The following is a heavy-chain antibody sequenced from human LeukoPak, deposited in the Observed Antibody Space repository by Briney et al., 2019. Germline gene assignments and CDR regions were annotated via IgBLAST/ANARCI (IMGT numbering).Heavy chain of an antibody. Sequence: SETLSLTCTVSGGSISSGDYYWSWIRQPPGKGLEWIGYIYYSGSTYYNPSLKSRVTISVDTSKNQFSLKLSSMTAADTAVYYCASFFLRGRVDPDYWGQGTLVTVSS. J-gene: IGHJ4*02. V-gene: IGHV4-30-4*01. CDR1: GGSISSGDYY. CDR2: IYYSGST. CDR3: ASFFLRGRVDPDY. D-gene: IGHD3-16*01.